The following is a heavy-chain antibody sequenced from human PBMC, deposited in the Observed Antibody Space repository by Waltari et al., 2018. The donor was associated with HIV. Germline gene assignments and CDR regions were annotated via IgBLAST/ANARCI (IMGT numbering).Heavy chain of an antibody. CDR3: TRETAAAGTILFDY. D-gene: IGHD6-13*01. Sequence: EVQLVESGGGLVQPGGSLRLSCAASGFTFSSYWMHWVRQAPGKGLVWVARIKSDGSSTSYADSVKGRFTTSRDNAKNTLYLQMSSLRAEDAAVYYCTRETAAAGTILFDYWGQGTLVTVSS. CDR1: GFTFSSYW. CDR2: IKSDGSST. V-gene: IGHV3-74*01. J-gene: IGHJ4*02.